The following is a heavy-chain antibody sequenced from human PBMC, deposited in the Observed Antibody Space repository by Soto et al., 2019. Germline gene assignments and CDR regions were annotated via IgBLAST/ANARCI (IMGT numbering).Heavy chain of an antibody. J-gene: IGHJ3*02. CDR1: GFIVSDTY. CDR2: ISNRGDT. Sequence: EVQLVESGGGLVQPGGSLRLSCTASGFIVSDTYMNWVRQAPGKGLEWVSVISNRGDTHYADSVRGRFSLSRDIAANTVQLQMNNLGVEDTGVYYCAGEPRYCRGGSCSITGDAFDIWGKGTMVTVSS. CDR3: AGEPRYCRGGSCSITGDAFDI. V-gene: IGHV3-66*01. D-gene: IGHD2-15*01.